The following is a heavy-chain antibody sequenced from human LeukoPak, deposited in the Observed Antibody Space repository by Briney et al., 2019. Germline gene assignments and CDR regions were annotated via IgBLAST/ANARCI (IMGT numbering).Heavy chain of an antibody. Sequence: ASVKVSCKASGYTFTSYGISWVRQAPRQGLEWMGWISAYNGNTNYAQKLQGRVTMTTDTSTSTAYMELRSLRSGDTAVYYCARFRYSSSWRSGEYWGQGTLVTVSS. J-gene: IGHJ4*02. V-gene: IGHV1-18*01. CDR3: ARFRYSSSWRSGEY. CDR2: ISAYNGNT. CDR1: GYTFTSYG. D-gene: IGHD6-13*01.